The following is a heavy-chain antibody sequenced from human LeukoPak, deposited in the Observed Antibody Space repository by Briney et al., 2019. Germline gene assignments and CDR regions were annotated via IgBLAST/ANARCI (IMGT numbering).Heavy chain of an antibody. CDR1: GFTFSSYA. V-gene: IGHV3-23*01. CDR3: AKASYCSSTSCYPSNPNWFDP. CDR2: ISGSGGST. Sequence: PGGSLRLSCAASGFTFSSYAMSWVRQAPGKGLEWVSAISGSGGSTYYADSVKGRFTISRDNSKNTLYIQMNSLRAEDTAVYYCAKASYCSSTSCYPSNPNWFDPWGQGTLVTVSS. J-gene: IGHJ5*02. D-gene: IGHD2-2*01.